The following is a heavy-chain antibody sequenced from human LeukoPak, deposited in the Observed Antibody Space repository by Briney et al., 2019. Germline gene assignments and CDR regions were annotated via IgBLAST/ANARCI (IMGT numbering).Heavy chain of an antibody. J-gene: IGHJ4*02. V-gene: IGHV3-33*01. D-gene: IGHD2-15*01. CDR1: GLMFSSYD. CDR3: VIAAGPFDK. Sequence: GGSLRLPCAASGLMFSSYDMHWVRQATGKGLEWVAVIWSDGSNKYYADSVRGRFTISRDNSKHTLYLQMNDLRVEVTALYYCVIAAGPFDKWGQGTLVTVSS. CDR2: IWSDGSNK.